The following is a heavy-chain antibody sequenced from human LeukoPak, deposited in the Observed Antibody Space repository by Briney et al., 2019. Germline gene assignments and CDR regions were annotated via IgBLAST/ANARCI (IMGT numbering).Heavy chain of an antibody. J-gene: IGHJ5*02. CDR1: GFIFSSYA. CDR3: ATDNMPRKAGFAP. V-gene: IGHV3-30*02. D-gene: IGHD1-14*01. CDR2: IRSDGSNR. Sequence: GGSLRLYCAASGFIFSSYAMAWFPQAPGKGLGGVAFIRSDGSNRYYADSVKGRFTISRDNSKNTLYLQMNSLRAEDTAVYYCATDNMPRKAGFAPCGEGTLVTVSS.